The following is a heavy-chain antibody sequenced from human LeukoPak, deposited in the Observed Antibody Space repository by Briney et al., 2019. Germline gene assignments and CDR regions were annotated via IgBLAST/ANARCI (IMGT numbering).Heavy chain of an antibody. D-gene: IGHD1-1*01. CDR3: ARHRRSAYWNPVTTAFDY. Sequence: PSETLSLTCAVSGYSISSGYYWGWIRQPPGKGLEWIGSIYHSGSTYYNPSLKSRVTISVDTSKNRFSLKLSSVTAADTVVYYCARHRRSAYWNPVTTAFDYWGQGTLVTVSS. J-gene: IGHJ4*02. CDR1: GYSISSGYY. V-gene: IGHV4-38-2*01. CDR2: IYHSGST.